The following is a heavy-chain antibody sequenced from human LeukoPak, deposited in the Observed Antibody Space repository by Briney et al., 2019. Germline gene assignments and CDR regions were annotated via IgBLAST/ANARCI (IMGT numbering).Heavy chain of an antibody. CDR3: ARAMGLRYFDWLPPWGYFDL. D-gene: IGHD3-9*01. CDR1: GGSFSGYY. Sequence: SETLSLTCAVYGGSFSGYYWSWIRQPPGKGLEWIGEINHSGSTNYNPSLKSRVTISVDTSKNQFSLKLSSVTAADTAVYYCARAMGLRYFDWLPPWGYFDLWGRGTLVTVSS. V-gene: IGHV4-34*01. CDR2: INHSGST. J-gene: IGHJ2*01.